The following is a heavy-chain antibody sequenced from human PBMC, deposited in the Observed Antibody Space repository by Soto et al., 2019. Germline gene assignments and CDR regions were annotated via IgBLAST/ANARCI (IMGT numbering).Heavy chain of an antibody. Sequence: GSLRPAGAASGSTFSSYWMSWVRQAPGKGLEWVANIKQDGSEKYYVDSVKGRFTISRDNAKNSLYLQMNSLRAEDTAVYYCAREDGKWPTGGIRWFDPWGQGTLVTVSS. CDR2: IKQDGSEK. CDR1: GSTFSSYW. D-gene: IGHD5-12*01. V-gene: IGHV3-7*03. CDR3: AREDGKWPTGGIRWFDP. J-gene: IGHJ5*02.